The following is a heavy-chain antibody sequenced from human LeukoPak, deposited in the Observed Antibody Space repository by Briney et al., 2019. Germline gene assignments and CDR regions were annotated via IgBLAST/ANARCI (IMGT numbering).Heavy chain of an antibody. V-gene: IGHV1-18*01. CDR2: ISAYNGNT. Sequence: GASVKVSCKASDYTFTNYGISWVRQAPGQGLEWMGWISAYNGNTNQAQKLQGRVTMTTDTSTRTAYMELRSLRSEDTAVYYCVWSIAVAGTFDYWGQGTLVTVSS. J-gene: IGHJ4*02. CDR3: VWSIAVAGTFDY. CDR1: DYTFTNYG. D-gene: IGHD6-19*01.